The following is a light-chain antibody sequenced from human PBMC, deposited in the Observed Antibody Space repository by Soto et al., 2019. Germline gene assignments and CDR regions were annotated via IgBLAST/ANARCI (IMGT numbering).Light chain of an antibody. CDR2: DAS. V-gene: IGKV3-15*01. CDR1: QSVSSN. J-gene: IGKJ5*01. Sequence: EIVMTQSPATLSVSPGESATLSCRASQSVSSNLAWHQQKPGQAPRILMYDASTRATGISARFSGSGSGTEFTLTISRLEPEDFALFYCHQYGSSPITFGQGTRLEIK. CDR3: HQYGSSPIT.